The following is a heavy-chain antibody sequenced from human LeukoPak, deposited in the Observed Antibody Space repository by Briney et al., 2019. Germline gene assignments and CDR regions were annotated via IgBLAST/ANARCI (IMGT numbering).Heavy chain of an antibody. CDR2: IKQDGSEK. CDR3: ARGTVGGSYFDY. V-gene: IGHV3-7*03. CDR1: EFIFSNYW. J-gene: IGHJ4*02. D-gene: IGHD1-26*01. Sequence: GGSLRLSCAASEFIFSNYWMSWVRQAPGKGLEWMANIKQDGSEKYFVDSVKGRFTISRDNAKNSLYLQMNSLRAEDTAVYYCARGTVGGSYFDYWGQGTLVTVSS.